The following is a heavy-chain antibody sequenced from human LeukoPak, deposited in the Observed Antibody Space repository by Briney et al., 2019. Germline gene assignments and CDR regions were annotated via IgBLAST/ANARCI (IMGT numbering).Heavy chain of an antibody. V-gene: IGHV3-49*04. CDR1: GLTFGDYV. CDR3: QSSPSYDSSGYYDFDY. D-gene: IGHD3-22*01. J-gene: IGHJ4*02. CDR2: IGSKAYGGTT. Sequence: GRSLRLSCTASGLTFGDYVMNWVRPAPGKGLAWVGFIGSKAYGGTTQYAASVKGRFTISRDDSKSTDYLQMNSLKTEDTAVYYCQSSPSYDSSGYYDFDYWGQGTLVTVSS.